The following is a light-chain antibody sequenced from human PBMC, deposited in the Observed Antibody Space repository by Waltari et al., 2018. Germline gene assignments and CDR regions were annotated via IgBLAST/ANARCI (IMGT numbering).Light chain of an antibody. CDR3: SLYTTNTRV. CDR2: DVN. V-gene: IGLV2-14*03. CDR1: RSYLRHVNF. J-gene: IGLJ3*02. Sequence: QSSLTHPAPVSGSPAPSIPISCSRTRSYLRHVNFFSLSQQYPGKARKLIIYDVNNRPSGVSDRFSGSTSGNTASLTISGLQAEDEADYYCSLYTTNTRVFGGGTKLTVL.